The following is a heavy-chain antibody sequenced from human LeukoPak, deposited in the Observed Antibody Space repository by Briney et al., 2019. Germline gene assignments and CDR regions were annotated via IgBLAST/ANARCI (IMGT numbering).Heavy chain of an antibody. D-gene: IGHD3-3*01. Sequence: GGSLRLSCAASGFTFSSYSMNWVRQAPGKGLEWVSYISSSSSTIYYADSVKGRFTISRDNAKNSLYLQMNSLRAEDTAVYYCATQTLYFGVVILFDYWGQGTLVTVSS. CDR2: ISSSSSTI. CDR3: ATQTLYFGVVILFDY. CDR1: GFTFSSYS. J-gene: IGHJ4*02. V-gene: IGHV3-48*01.